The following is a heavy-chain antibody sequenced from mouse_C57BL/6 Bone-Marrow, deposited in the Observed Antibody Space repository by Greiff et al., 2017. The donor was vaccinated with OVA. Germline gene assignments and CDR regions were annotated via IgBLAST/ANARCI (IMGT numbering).Heavy chain of an antibody. Sequence: VQLQQSGAELVRPGASVTLSCKASGYTFTDYEMHWVKQTPVHGLEWIGAIDPETGGTAYNQKFKGKAILTADKSSSTAYMELRSLTSEDSAVYYCTRDGWEHFDYWGQGTTLTVSS. CDR2: IDPETGGT. J-gene: IGHJ2*01. V-gene: IGHV1-15*01. D-gene: IGHD4-1*01. CDR1: GYTFTDYE. CDR3: TRDGWEHFDY.